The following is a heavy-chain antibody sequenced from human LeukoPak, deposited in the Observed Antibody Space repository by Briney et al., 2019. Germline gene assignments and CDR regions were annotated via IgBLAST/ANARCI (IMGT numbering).Heavy chain of an antibody. CDR2: IKQDGSER. Sequence: GSLRLSCVASGFTFSNYWMSWVRQAPGKGLEWVAKIKQDGSERYSVDSVKGRFTISRDNAKNSLYLQMNSLRAEDTAVYYCARVLRREYGLQFKGEFDYWGQGTLVTVSS. V-gene: IGHV3-7*03. D-gene: IGHD5-24*01. J-gene: IGHJ4*02. CDR3: ARVLRREYGLQFKGEFDY. CDR1: GFTFSNYW.